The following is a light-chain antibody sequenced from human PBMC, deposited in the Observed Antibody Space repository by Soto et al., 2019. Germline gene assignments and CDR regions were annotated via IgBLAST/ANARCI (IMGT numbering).Light chain of an antibody. J-gene: IGLJ2*01. CDR2: DVS. V-gene: IGLV2-11*01. CDR1: SSDVGGYNY. Sequence: QSVLTQPRSVSGSPGQSVTISCTGTSSDVGGYNYVSWYQQHPGKAPKLRIYDVSKRPSGVPDRFSGSKSGNTASLTISGLEAEDEADYYCCSYAGSYTFGFGGGTKLTVL. CDR3: CSYAGSYTFG.